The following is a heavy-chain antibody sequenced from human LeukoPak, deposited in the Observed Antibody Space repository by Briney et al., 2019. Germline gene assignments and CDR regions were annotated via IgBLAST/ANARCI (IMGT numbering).Heavy chain of an antibody. CDR3: AIGIDATWRYLDS. CDR2: LSKDGNKE. V-gene: IGHV3-30*03. D-gene: IGHD2-15*01. Sequence: PGRPLRLSCVASGFSFSNYGMHWVRQAPGKGLEWVSVLSKDGNKEYYADSVKGRFTISRDNSKNTLYLQMNSLRAEDTGVYYCAIGIDATWRYLDSWGQGTLVTVSP. CDR1: GFSFSNYG. J-gene: IGHJ4*02.